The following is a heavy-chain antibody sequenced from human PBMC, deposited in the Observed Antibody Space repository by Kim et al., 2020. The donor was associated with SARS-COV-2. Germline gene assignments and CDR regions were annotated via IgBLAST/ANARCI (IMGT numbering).Heavy chain of an antibody. CDR2: IYYSGST. CDR3: ARRNLRYFDWLGDVGMDV. V-gene: IGHV4-39*01. D-gene: IGHD3-9*01. CDR1: GGSISSSSYY. Sequence: SETLSLTCTVSGGSISSSSYYWGWIRQPPGKGLEWIGSIYYSGSTYYNPSLKSRVTISVDTSKNQFSLMLSSVTAADTVVYYCARRNLRYFDWLGDVGMDVGGQGTTVTVSS. J-gene: IGHJ6*02.